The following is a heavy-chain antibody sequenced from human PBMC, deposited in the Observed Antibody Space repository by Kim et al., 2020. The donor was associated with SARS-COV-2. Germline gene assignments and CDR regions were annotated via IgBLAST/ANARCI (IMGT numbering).Heavy chain of an antibody. Sequence: GGSLRLSCAASGFSFEDHAMQWVRQVPGKGLEWVSLISRDGGVVHYTDSVKGRFTISRDDSKKSVSLQMNSLRSEDSGLYYCVRGQQWLIRNWGQGTQVTVSS. D-gene: IGHD6-19*01. CDR1: GFSFEDHA. J-gene: IGHJ4*02. CDR3: VRGQQWLIRN. V-gene: IGHV3-43*02. CDR2: ISRDGGVV.